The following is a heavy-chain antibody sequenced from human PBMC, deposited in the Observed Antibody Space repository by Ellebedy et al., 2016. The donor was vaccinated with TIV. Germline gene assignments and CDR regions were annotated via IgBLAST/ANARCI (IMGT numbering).Heavy chain of an antibody. Sequence: GESLKISXAASGFTFSSYAMTWVRQAPGKGLVWVSRINTDASITNYADSVKGRFTISRDNAKNTLYLQMNSLRDEDTAVYYCAREVGWLVDYWGQGTLVTVSS. CDR2: INTDASIT. V-gene: IGHV3-74*01. J-gene: IGHJ4*02. D-gene: IGHD6-19*01. CDR1: GFTFSSYA. CDR3: AREVGWLVDY.